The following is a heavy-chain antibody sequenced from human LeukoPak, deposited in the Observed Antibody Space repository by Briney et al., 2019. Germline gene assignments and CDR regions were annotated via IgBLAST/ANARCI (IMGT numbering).Heavy chain of an antibody. Sequence: GGSLRLSCAASGFTFSSCEMNWVRQAPGKGLEWVSVMYTGGSTYYADSVKGRFTISRDNSKDTLYLQMNSLRAEDTALYYCARAPFYYDSSGYPYFDGWGQGTLVTVSS. CDR3: ARAPFYYDSSGYPYFDG. V-gene: IGHV3-53*01. J-gene: IGHJ4*02. D-gene: IGHD3-22*01. CDR1: GFTFSSCE. CDR2: MYTGGST.